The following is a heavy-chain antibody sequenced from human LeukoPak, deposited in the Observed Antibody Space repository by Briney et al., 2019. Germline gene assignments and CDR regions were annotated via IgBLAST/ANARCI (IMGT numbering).Heavy chain of an antibody. CDR1: GGSISSYY. Sequence: SETLSLTCTVSGGSISSYYWSWIRQPPGKGLEWIGYIYYSGSTNYNPSLKSRVTISVDTSKNQFSLKLSSVTAADTAVYYCARVRYYYDSSGQYYYYMDVWGKGTTVTVCS. CDR3: ARVRYYYDSSGQYYYYMDV. V-gene: IGHV4-59*01. D-gene: IGHD3-22*01. J-gene: IGHJ6*03. CDR2: IYYSGST.